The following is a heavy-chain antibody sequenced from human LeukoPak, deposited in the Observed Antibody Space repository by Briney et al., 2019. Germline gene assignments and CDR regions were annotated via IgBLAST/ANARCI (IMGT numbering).Heavy chain of an antibody. J-gene: IGHJ4*02. V-gene: IGHV1-18*01. CDR1: GYTFTSYG. Sequence: ASVKVPCKASGYTFTSYGISWVRQAPGQGLEWMGWISGYNGNTKYGQDFQGRVTMTTDTSTTTAYMELRSLRSADTAVYYCARGGRGGSNHFDYWGQGTLVTVSS. D-gene: IGHD1-26*01. CDR2: ISGYNGNT. CDR3: ARGGRGGSNHFDY.